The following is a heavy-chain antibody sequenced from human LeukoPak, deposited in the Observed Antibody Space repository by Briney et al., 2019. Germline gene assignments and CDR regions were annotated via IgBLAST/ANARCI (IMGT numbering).Heavy chain of an antibody. D-gene: IGHD2-2*01. CDR2: INPNSGGT. Sequence: LGASVKVSCKASGYTFTGYYMHWGRQAPGQGLEWMGWINPNSGGTNYAQKFQGRVTMTRDTSISTAYMELSRLRSDDTAVYYCARDHIVVVPAAKLYYYYYMDVWGKGTTVTVSS. CDR1: GYTFTGYY. J-gene: IGHJ6*03. CDR3: ARDHIVVVPAAKLYYYYYMDV. V-gene: IGHV1-2*03.